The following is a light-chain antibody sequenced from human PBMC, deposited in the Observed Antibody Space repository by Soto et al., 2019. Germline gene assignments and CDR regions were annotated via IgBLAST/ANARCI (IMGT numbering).Light chain of an antibody. J-gene: IGLJ1*01. Sequence: QSALTQPASVSGSPGQSITISCTGSSSDVGDYKYVSWYQQHPGKAPKLMIYDVSNRPSGISTRFSGSKSGNTASLTISGLQAEDEADYYCSSYTPSSALYVFGPGTKVTVL. CDR1: SSDVGDYKY. CDR3: SSYTPSSALYV. CDR2: DVS. V-gene: IGLV2-14*01.